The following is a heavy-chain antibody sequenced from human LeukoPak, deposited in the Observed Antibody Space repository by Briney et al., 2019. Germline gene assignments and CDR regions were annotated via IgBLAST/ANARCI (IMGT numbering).Heavy chain of an antibody. D-gene: IGHD2-2*01. Sequence: ASVKVSCKASGYTFTGYYMHWVPQAPGQGLEWMGWINPNSGGTNYSQKFQGRVTMTKDTSINTAYMELNRLRSDDTALYYCSTLGYCIDSSPSCYRAFDYWGQGTLVTVSS. J-gene: IGHJ4*02. V-gene: IGHV1-2*02. CDR1: GYTFTGYY. CDR3: STLGYCIDSSPSCYRAFDY. CDR2: INPNSGGT.